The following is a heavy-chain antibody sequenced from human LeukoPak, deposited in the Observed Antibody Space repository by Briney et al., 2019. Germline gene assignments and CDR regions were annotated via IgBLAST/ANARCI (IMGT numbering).Heavy chain of an antibody. V-gene: IGHV1-8*03. CDR2: MNPNSGNT. CDR1: GYTFTSYD. Sequence: ASVKVSCKASGYTFTSYDINWVRQATGQGLEWMGWMNPNSGNTGYAQKFQGRVTITRNTSISTAYMELSSLRSEDTAVYYCARLDSSGYQLDYWGQGALVTVSS. CDR3: ARLDSSGYQLDY. J-gene: IGHJ4*02. D-gene: IGHD3-22*01.